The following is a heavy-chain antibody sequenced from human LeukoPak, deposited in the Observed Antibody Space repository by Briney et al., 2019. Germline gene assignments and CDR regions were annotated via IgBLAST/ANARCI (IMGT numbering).Heavy chain of an antibody. Sequence: GGSLRLSCAASGFTFSSYDMSWVRQAPGKGLEWVSAISGSGGRTYYADSVKGRFTISRDNSKNTLYLQMNSLRAEDTAVYYCAKDFIQYGHPYYYWGQGTLVTVSS. D-gene: IGHD2-8*01. CDR3: AKDFIQYGHPYYY. CDR1: GFTFSSYD. J-gene: IGHJ4*02. CDR2: ISGSGGRT. V-gene: IGHV3-23*01.